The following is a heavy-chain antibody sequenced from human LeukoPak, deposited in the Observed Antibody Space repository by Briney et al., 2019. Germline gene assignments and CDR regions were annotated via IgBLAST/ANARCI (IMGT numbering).Heavy chain of an antibody. V-gene: IGHV3-23*01. J-gene: IGHJ4*02. CDR3: AKDGRWYYFGSGSYFDY. CDR1: GFTFTTYA. CDR2: ISGDGGSP. Sequence: PGGSLRLSCAASGFTFTTYAMSWVRQAPGKGLEWVSGISGDGGSPYYADSVKGRFTISRDNSQNTLYLQMNSLRAEDTAVYYCAKDGRWYYFGSGSYFDYWGQGTLVTVSS. D-gene: IGHD3-10*01.